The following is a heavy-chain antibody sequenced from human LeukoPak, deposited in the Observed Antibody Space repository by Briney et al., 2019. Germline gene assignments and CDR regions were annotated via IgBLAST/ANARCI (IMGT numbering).Heavy chain of an antibody. Sequence: PGGSLRLSCAASGFSIRGYWMHWVRQAPGKGRMWVSRIKSDGSWTNYADSVGGRFTISRDNAKNTLYLQMIGLRAEETAIYYCVRDGDAYDFDHWGQGILVTVSS. V-gene: IGHV3-74*01. CDR3: VRDGDAYDFDH. CDR1: GFSIRGYW. J-gene: IGHJ4*02. D-gene: IGHD5-12*01. CDR2: IKSDGSWT.